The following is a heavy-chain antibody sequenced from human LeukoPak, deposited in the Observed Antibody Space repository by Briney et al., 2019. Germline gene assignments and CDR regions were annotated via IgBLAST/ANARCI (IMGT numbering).Heavy chain of an antibody. Sequence: SETLSLTCTVSGGSISSSSYYWGWIRQPPGKGLEWIGSIYYSGSTYYNPSLKSRVTISVDTSKNQFSLKLSSVTAADTAVYYCARDPSAMAVAGLDYWGQGTLVTVSS. V-gene: IGHV4-39*07. J-gene: IGHJ4*02. CDR3: ARDPSAMAVAGLDY. CDR1: GGSISSSSYY. D-gene: IGHD6-19*01. CDR2: IYYSGST.